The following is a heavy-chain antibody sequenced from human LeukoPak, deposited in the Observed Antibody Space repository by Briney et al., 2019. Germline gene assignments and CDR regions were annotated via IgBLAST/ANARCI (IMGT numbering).Heavy chain of an antibody. Sequence: GASVKVSCKASGGTFSSYAISWVRQAPGQGLEWMGRIIPILGIANYAQEFQGRVTITADKSTSTAYMELSSLRSEDTAVYYCARGRHGYHEDAFDIWGQGTMVTVSS. CDR3: ARGRHGYHEDAFDI. D-gene: IGHD5-24*01. J-gene: IGHJ3*02. CDR2: IIPILGIA. V-gene: IGHV1-69*04. CDR1: GGTFSSYA.